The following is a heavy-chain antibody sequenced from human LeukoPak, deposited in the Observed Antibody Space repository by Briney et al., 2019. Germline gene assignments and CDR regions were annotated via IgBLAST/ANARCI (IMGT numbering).Heavy chain of an antibody. CDR3: ARGSCSGGGCSTGYNWFDP. CDR1: GGTFSSYA. D-gene: IGHD2-15*01. J-gene: IGHJ5*02. V-gene: IGHV1-69*06. Sequence: GGSLRLSCAASGGTFSSYAISWVRQAPGQGLEWMGGIIPIFGTANYAQKFQGRVTITADKSTSTAYMELSSLRSEDTAVYYCARGSCSGGGCSTGYNWFDPWGQGTLVTVSS. CDR2: IIPIFGTA.